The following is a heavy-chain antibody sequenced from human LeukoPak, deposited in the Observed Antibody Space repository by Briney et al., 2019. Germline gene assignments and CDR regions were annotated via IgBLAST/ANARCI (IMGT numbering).Heavy chain of an antibody. D-gene: IGHD4-17*01. V-gene: IGHV3-53*05. CDR2: IYSGGST. CDR1: GFTVSSNY. J-gene: IGHJ4*02. Sequence: PGGSLRLSCAASGFTVSSNYMSWVRQAPGKGLEWVSVIYSGGSTYYADSVKGRFTISRDNSKNTLYLQMNSLRAEDTAVYYCAKGGLGRDYGDYEDFDYWGQGTLVTVPS. CDR3: AKGGLGRDYGDYEDFDY.